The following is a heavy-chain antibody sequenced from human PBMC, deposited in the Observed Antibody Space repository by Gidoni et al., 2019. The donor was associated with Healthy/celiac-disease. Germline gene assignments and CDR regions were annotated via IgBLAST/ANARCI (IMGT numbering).Heavy chain of an antibody. J-gene: IGHJ6*02. CDR1: GFTFSGSA. Sequence: VESGGGLVQPGGSLKLSCAASGFTFSGSAMHWVRQASGKGLEWVGRIRSKANSYATAYAASVKGRFTISRDDSKNTAYLQMNSLKTEDTAVYYCTRLQAPYYYGMDVWGQGTTVTVSS. CDR2: IRSKANSYAT. V-gene: IGHV3-73*02. CDR3: TRLQAPYYYGMDV.